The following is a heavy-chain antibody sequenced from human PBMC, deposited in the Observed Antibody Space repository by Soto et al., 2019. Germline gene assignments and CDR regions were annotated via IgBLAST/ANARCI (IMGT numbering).Heavy chain of an antibody. CDR1: GFTFSSYW. Sequence: GGSLRLSCAASGFTFSSYWISWVRQAPGKGLEWVANIKQDGSEKYYVDSVKGRFTISRDNAKNSLYLQMNSLRAEDTAVYYCARNTRLRYFHWLSRGPLDYWGQGTLVTVSS. CDR3: ARNTRLRYFHWLSRGPLDY. J-gene: IGHJ4*02. V-gene: IGHV3-7*05. CDR2: IKQDGSEK. D-gene: IGHD3-9*01.